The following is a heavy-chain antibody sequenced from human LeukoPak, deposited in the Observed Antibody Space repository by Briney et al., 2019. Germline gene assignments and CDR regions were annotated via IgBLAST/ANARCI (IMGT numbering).Heavy chain of an antibody. CDR3: AKDARISSGYSVIGYYGMDV. CDR2: ISGSGGST. D-gene: IGHD3-22*01. J-gene: IGHJ6*02. V-gene: IGHV3-23*01. CDR1: GFTFSSYA. Sequence: GSLRLSCAASGFTFSSYAMSWVRQAPGKGLEWVSAISGSGGSTYYADSVKGRFTISRDNSKNTLYLQMNSLRAEDTAVYYCAKDARISSGYSVIGYYGMDVWGQGTTVTVSS.